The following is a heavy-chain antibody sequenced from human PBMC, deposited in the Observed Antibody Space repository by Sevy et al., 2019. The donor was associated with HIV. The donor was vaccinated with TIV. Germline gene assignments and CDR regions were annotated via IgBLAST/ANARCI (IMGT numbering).Heavy chain of an antibody. V-gene: IGHV3-48*02. J-gene: IGHJ6*02. CDR3: ARAWSGPYGMDV. CDR2: IGSSSSTI. CDR1: GFTFSSYG. Sequence: GGSLRLSSAAPGFTFSSYGMSWVRQAPGKGLEWVSYIGSSSSTIYYAASVKGRFTISRDNAKSSLYLQMNSLRDEDTAVYYCARAWSGPYGMDVWGQGTTVTVSS. D-gene: IGHD3-3*01.